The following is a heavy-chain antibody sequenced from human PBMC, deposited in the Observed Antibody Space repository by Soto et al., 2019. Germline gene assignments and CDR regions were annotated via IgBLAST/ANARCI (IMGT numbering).Heavy chain of an antibody. CDR2: IYPGDSDT. CDR3: AGRGSGGSCHFMDALDY. D-gene: IGHD2-15*01. Sequence: EVQLVQSGAEVKKPGESLKISCKGSGYSFTSYWIGWLRQMPGKGLEWMGIIYPGDSDTRYSPSFQGQVTISADKSISTAYRQWSSLKASDTAMDYCAGRGSGGSCHFMDALDYWGQGTLVTVSS. CDR1: GYSFTSYW. J-gene: IGHJ4*02. V-gene: IGHV5-51*01.